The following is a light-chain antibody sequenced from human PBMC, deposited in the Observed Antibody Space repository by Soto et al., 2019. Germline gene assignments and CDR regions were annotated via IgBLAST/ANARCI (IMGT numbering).Light chain of an antibody. CDR3: QQHSHWPPWT. J-gene: IGKJ1*01. Sequence: EVVLTQSPATLSLSPGERATLSCRASQNVRTFLDWYQQQPGQPPRLLIYGASNRATGIPARFSGSGSGTDFTLTISSLEPEDFAVYYCQQHSHWPPWTFGQGTRVEIQ. CDR1: QNVRTF. V-gene: IGKV3-11*01. CDR2: GAS.